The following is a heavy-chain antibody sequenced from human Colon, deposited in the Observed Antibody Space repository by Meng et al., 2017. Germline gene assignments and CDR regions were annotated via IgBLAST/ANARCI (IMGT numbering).Heavy chain of an antibody. J-gene: IGHJ4*02. CDR3: ARGSGKGIDF. Sequence: SETLSLTCYVSGGSISGGTYFCAWIRQPPGTGLDYIGSVSYNGLTYYNPTLKSRVTILEDTSPNQLSLRLTSVTAADTAAYYCARGSGKGIDFWGQGRLVTVSS. CDR1: GGSISGGTYF. CDR2: VSYNGLT. D-gene: IGHD3-10*01. V-gene: IGHV4-39*07.